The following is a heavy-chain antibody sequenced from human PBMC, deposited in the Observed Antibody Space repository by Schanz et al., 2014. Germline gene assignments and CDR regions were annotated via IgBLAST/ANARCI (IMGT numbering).Heavy chain of an antibody. CDR3: AKGRFGELSAFDI. D-gene: IGHD3-10*01. CDR2: LSEGGGGT. J-gene: IGHJ3*02. CDR1: GFTLSNYA. V-gene: IGHV3-23*04. Sequence: VQLVESGGGLVQPGGSLRLSCAASGFTLSNYAMSWVRQAPGKGLEWVSALSEGGGGTHYADSVRGRFTISSDSSKSTLYLQMSSLRAEDTAVYYCAKGRFGELSAFDIWGQGTMVTVSS.